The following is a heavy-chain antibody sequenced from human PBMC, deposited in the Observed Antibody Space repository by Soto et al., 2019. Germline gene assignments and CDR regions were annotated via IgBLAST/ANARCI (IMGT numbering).Heavy chain of an antibody. J-gene: IGHJ4*02. D-gene: IGHD5-12*01. CDR1: GFTFSSYG. Sequence: GGSLRLSCTGSGFTFSSYGMSWVRQVPGKGLEWVSFISNGGDATHFADSVKGRFTISRDNSKNTLYLQMNSLRAEDTAVYYCAMGGGYRCLDYWGQGALVTVSS. CDR3: AMGGGYRCLDY. CDR2: ISNGGDAT. V-gene: IGHV3-23*01.